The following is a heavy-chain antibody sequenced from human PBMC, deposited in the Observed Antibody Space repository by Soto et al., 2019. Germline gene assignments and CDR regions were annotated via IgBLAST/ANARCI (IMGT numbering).Heavy chain of an antibody. Sequence: QVQLVQSGAEVKKPGASVKVSCKASGYNFSNYDINWVLQATGQGLEWMGWMNPKNGDTGHAQEFQGRVILTRDTSRSTAYPALRGLRRDETAVYYGASGTSRLFVIGDPDEGLPGLHPSGHATLVMVDS. CDR2: MNPKNGDT. CDR1: GYNFSNYD. V-gene: IGHV1-8*02. CDR3: ASGTSRLFVIGDPDEGLPGLHPSGHATLVMVDS. J-gene: IGHJ5*01. D-gene: IGHD2-21*01.